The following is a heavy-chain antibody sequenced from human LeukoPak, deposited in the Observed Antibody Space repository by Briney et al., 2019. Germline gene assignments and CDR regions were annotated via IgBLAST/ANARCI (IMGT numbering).Heavy chain of an antibody. CDR2: IYYSGST. CDR1: GDSISNYY. CDR3: ARGTAVAGT. V-gene: IGHV4-59*01. D-gene: IGHD6-19*01. J-gene: IGHJ5*02. Sequence: SETLSLTCTVSGDSISNYYWSWIRQPPGKGLEWIGYIYYSGSTNYNPSLRSRVTISVDTSKNQFSLRLSSVTAADTAVYYCARGTAVAGTWGQGTLVTVSS.